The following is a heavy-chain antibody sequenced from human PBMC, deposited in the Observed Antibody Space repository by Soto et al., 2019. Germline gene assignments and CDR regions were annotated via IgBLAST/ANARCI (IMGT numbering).Heavy chain of an antibody. D-gene: IGHD3-10*01. CDR3: AKGSWVHHGSEGGNWLDP. CDR1: GVTFSNYA. J-gene: IGHJ5*02. CDR2: LSHSGSST. Sequence: EVQFLESGGGLVQPGGSLRLSCAASGVTFSNYAMNWVRQAPGKGLAWVSGLSHSGSSTYYADSVKGRFTISRDNSKNPLFLPMNSLTAEDTAVYYCAKGSWVHHGSEGGNWLDPWGQGTLFTVSS. V-gene: IGHV3-23*01.